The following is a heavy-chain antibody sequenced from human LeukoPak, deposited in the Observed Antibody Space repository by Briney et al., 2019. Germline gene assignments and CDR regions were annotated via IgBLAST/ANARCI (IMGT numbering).Heavy chain of an antibody. CDR1: GYTFSSYS. Sequence: GGSLRLSCAASGYTFSSYSINWVRQAPGKGLEWVSSISVGSNYIYYADSVRGRFSISRDDARNSLYLQMDSLRGDDTAVYYCARLRRNSDRSGYYYYYDYWGQGTLVTVSS. CDR3: ARLRRNSDRSGYYYYYDY. D-gene: IGHD3-22*01. J-gene: IGHJ4*02. V-gene: IGHV3-21*01. CDR2: ISVGSNYI.